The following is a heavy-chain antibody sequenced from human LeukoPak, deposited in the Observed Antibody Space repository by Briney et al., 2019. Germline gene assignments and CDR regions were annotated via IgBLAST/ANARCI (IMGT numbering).Heavy chain of an antibody. CDR2: INPNSGGT. CDR1: GYSFTGYY. CDR3: ARAAHYDILTGYYSSRDYYYMDV. J-gene: IGHJ6*03. Sequence: ASVKVSCKASGYSFTGYYMHWVRQAPGQGLEWMGWINPNSGGTNYAQKFQGRVTMTRDTSISTAYMELSRLRSDDTAVYYCARAAHYDILTGYYSSRDYYYMDVWGKGTTVTISS. V-gene: IGHV1-2*02. D-gene: IGHD3-9*01.